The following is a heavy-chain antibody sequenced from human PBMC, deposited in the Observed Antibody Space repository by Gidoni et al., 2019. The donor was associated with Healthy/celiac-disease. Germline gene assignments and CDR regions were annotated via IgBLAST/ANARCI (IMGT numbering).Heavy chain of an antibody. D-gene: IGHD5-12*01. J-gene: IGHJ5*02. CDR3: TVYGGYASWFDP. Sequence: SVGRIKSKTDGGTTDYAAPVKGRFTISRDDSKNTLYLQMNSLKTEDTAVYYCTVYGGYASWFDPWGQGTLVTVSS. CDR2: IKSKTDGGTT. V-gene: IGHV3-15*01.